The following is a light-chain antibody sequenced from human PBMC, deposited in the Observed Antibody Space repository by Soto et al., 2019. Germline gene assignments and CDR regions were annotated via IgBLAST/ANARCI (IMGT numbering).Light chain of an antibody. J-gene: IGLJ1*01. Sequence: QSALTQPASVSGSPGQSITISCSGTSSDVGGYNYVSWYQQHPGKAPKLIIYEVSNRPSGVSNRFSGSKSGNTASLPISGLQAEDEADYYCNSYTGNSTGVFGTGTKVTVL. CDR1: SSDVGGYNY. CDR3: NSYTGNSTGV. CDR2: EVS. V-gene: IGLV2-14*01.